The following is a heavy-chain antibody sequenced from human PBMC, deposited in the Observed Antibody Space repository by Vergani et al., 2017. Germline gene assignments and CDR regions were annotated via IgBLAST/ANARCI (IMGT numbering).Heavy chain of an antibody. CDR1: GYTFTSYG. CDR2: ISAYNGNT. D-gene: IGHD2-2*02. Sequence: QVQLVQSGAEVKKPGSSVKVSCTASGYTFTSYGISWVRQAPGQGLEWMGWISAYNGNTNYAQKLQGRVTMTTDTSTSTGYMELRSMRSDDAAVYYCARDRRVVPAAIRYYYYGMDVWGQGTTVTVSS. CDR3: ARDRRVVPAAIRYYYYGMDV. J-gene: IGHJ6*02. V-gene: IGHV1-18*01.